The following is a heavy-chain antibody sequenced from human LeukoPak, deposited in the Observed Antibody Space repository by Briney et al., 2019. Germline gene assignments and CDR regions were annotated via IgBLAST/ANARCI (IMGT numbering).Heavy chain of an antibody. CDR1: GYSISSGYY. CDR2: IYHSGST. J-gene: IGHJ4*02. CDR3: AGGVSGYSYSYFDY. V-gene: IGHV4-38-2*02. D-gene: IGHD5-18*01. Sequence: SETLSLTCTVSGYSISSGYYWGWIRQPPGKGLEWIGSIYHSGSTYYNPSLKSRVTISVDTSKNQFSLRLSSVTAADTAVYYCAGGVSGYSYSYFDYWGQGTLVTVSS.